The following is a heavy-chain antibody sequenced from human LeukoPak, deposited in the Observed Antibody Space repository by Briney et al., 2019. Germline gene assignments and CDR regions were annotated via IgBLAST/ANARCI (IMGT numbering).Heavy chain of an antibody. D-gene: IGHD1-20*01. V-gene: IGHV4-59*08. CDR2: IYYSGST. CDR3: ARRITGTTSDSFDY. CDR1: GGSISSYY. J-gene: IGHJ4*02. Sequence: PWETLSLTCTVSGGSISSYYWSWIRQPPGKGLEWIGYIYYSGSTNYNPSLKSRVTISVDTSKNQFSLKLRSVTAADTALYYCARRITGTTSDSFDYWGQGTLVTVSS.